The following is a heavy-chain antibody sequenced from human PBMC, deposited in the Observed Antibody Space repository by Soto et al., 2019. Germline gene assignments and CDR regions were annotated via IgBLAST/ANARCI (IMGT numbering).Heavy chain of an antibody. CDR1: GGTFSSYA. J-gene: IGHJ4*02. V-gene: IGHV1-69*06. D-gene: IGHD3-22*01. CDR3: ARAPPYYDSSGYFDY. CDR2: IIPIFGTA. Sequence: ASVKVSCKASGGTFSSYAISWVRQAPGQGLEWMGGIIPIFGTANYAQKFQGRVTITADKSTSTAYMELSSLRSEDTAVYYCARAPPYYDSSGYFDYWGQGXLVTVSS.